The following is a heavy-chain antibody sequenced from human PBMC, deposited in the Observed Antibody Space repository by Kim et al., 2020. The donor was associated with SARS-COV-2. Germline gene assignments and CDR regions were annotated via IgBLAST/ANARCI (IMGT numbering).Heavy chain of an antibody. Sequence: GGSLRLSCAASGFTFSNYAMSWVRQAPGKGLEWVSAIGGSGGSTYYADSVKGRFTISRDNSKNTLYLQMNSLRAEDTAVYYCAKCRGYGGNSANFDYWGQGTLVTVSS. CDR1: GFTFSNYA. V-gene: IGHV3-23*01. CDR3: AKCRGYGGNSANFDY. D-gene: IGHD2-21*02. J-gene: IGHJ4*02. CDR2: IGGSGGST.